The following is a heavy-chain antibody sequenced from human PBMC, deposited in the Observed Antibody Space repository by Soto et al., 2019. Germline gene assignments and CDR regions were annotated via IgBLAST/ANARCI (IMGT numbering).Heavy chain of an antibody. V-gene: IGHV3-23*01. J-gene: IGHJ6*02. CDR2: ISGSGGST. D-gene: IGHD3-3*01. Sequence: PVGSLRLSCAASGFTFSSYAMSWVRQAPGKGLEWVSAISGSGGSTYYADSVKGRFTISRDNSKNTLYLQMNSLRAEDTAVYYCAKRFLEWLLYGMDVWGQGTTVTVS. CDR3: AKRFLEWLLYGMDV. CDR1: GFTFSSYA.